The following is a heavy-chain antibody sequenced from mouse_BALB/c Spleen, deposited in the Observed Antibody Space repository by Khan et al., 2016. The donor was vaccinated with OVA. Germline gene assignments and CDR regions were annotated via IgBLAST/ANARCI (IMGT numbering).Heavy chain of an antibody. CDR3: ARSYDYDVGGFAY. D-gene: IGHD2-4*01. V-gene: IGHV2-9*02. CDR1: GFSLSNYG. CDR2: IWTGGIT. Sequence: VQLQESGPGLVAPSQSLSITCTVSGFSLSNYGIHWVRQPPGKGLEWLGVIWTGGITNYNSALMSRLSISKDNSKSQVFLKMNRLQTDDTAIYSCARSYDYDVGGFAYGGRGTVITVTA. J-gene: IGHJ3*01.